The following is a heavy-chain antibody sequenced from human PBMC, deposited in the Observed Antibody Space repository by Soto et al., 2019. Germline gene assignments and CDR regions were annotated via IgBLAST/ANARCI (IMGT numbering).Heavy chain of an antibody. CDR1: GGTFSSYT. J-gene: IGHJ4*02. Sequence: QVQLVQSGAEVKKPGSSVKVSCKASGGTFSSYTISWVRQAPGQGLEWMGRIIPILGIANYAQKFQGRVTITADKSTSTAYMELSSLRSEDTAVYYCARDHHGITGTGGYWGQGTLVTVSS. CDR3: ARDHHGITGTGGY. D-gene: IGHD1-20*01. CDR2: IIPILGIA. V-gene: IGHV1-69*08.